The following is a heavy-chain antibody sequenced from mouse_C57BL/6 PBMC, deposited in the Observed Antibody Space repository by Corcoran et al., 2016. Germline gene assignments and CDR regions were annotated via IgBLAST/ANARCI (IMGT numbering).Heavy chain of an antibody. CDR1: GYSITSGYY. J-gene: IGHJ2*01. V-gene: IGHV3-6*01. Sequence: DVQLQESGPGLVKPSQSLSLTCSVTGYSITSGYYWNWIRQFPGNKLEWMGYISYDGSNNYNPSLKNRISITRDTSKNQFFLKLNSVTTEDTATYDCAREDYDYFDYWGQGTTLTVSS. CDR3: AREDYDYFDY. CDR2: ISYDGSN. D-gene: IGHD1-1*01.